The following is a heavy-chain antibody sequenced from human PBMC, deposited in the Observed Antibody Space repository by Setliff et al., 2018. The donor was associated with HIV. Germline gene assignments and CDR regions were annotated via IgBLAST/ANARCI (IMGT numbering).Heavy chain of an antibody. V-gene: IGHV4-31*11. D-gene: IGHD4-17*01. CDR2: IYYSGTT. CDR3: ARRYGDYKIGDWFFDL. J-gene: IGHJ2*01. Sequence: SETLSLTCAVSGGSISSGGYYWNWIRQHPVKGLEWIGYIYYSGTTYYNPSHKSRVTISVDKSKNQFSLKLNSVTAADTAVYYCARRYGDYKIGDWFFDLWGRGTLVTVSS. CDR1: GGSISSGGYY.